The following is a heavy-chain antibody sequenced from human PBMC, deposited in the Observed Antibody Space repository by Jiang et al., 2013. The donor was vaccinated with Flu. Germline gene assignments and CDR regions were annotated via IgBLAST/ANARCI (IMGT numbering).Heavy chain of an antibody. CDR1: GASIDNHY. J-gene: IGHJ1*01. CDR3: ARAGMWYGHLGD. Sequence: GPGLVKPSETLSLTCTVSGASIDNHYCTWIRQTPGKGLEWIGNIHRSGGTNYNPSLKSRLTISIDTSKNQFSLKVTSVTAADTAVYYCARAGMWYGHLGDWG. CDR2: IHRSGGT. D-gene: IGHD4-17*01. V-gene: IGHV4-59*11.